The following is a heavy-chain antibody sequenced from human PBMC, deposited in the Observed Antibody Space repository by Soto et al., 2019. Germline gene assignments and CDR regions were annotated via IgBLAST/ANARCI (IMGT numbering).Heavy chain of an antibody. D-gene: IGHD3-9*01. J-gene: IGHJ4*02. Sequence: EVQLVESGGGLVQSGGSLRLSCEASGFSFITYWMNWVRQAPGKGLEWRASIKEDGSEKQYVDSVKGRFTISRDNAKNSLYLQMNSLSEEDTAVYYCVRAISGSFALWGQGTLVIVSS. CDR2: IKEDGSEK. CDR3: VRAISGSFAL. V-gene: IGHV3-7*04. CDR1: GFSFITYW.